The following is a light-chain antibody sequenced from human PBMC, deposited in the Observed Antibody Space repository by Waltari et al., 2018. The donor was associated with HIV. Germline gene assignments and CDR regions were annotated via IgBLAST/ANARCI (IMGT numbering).Light chain of an antibody. CDR1: QSLGYSDGNTY. CDR3: MQGTHWHRT. Sequence: DVVMTQSPLSLPVTLGQPASISCRSSQSLGYSDGNTYLNWFQQRPGQSPRRLIYKVSNRDSGVPDRFSGSGSGTDFTLKISRVEAEDVGVYYGMQGTHWHRTFGQGTKVEIK. J-gene: IGKJ1*01. CDR2: KVS. V-gene: IGKV2-30*01.